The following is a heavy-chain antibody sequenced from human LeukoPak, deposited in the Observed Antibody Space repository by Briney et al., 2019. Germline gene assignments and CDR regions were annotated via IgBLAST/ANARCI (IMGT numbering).Heavy chain of an antibody. D-gene: IGHD6-13*01. J-gene: IGHJ4*02. CDR1: GGSISSGGYY. V-gene: IGHV4-30-2*01. Sequence: SETLSLTCTVSGGSISSGGYYWSWIRQPPGKGLEWIGYIYHSGSTYYNPSLKSRVTISVDRSKNQFSPKLSSVTAADTAVYYCAITSLYSSSWFPFDYWGQGTLVTVSS. CDR2: IYHSGST. CDR3: AITSLYSSSWFPFDY.